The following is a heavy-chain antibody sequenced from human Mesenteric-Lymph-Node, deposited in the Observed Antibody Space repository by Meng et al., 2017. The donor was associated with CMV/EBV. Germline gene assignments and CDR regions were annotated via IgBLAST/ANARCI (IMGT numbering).Heavy chain of an antibody. CDR3: ARDFYYGMDV. CDR2: TSNDGSTT. CDR1: GFTFRSYW. J-gene: IGHJ6*02. Sequence: WGSLRLSCAASGFTFRSYWVHWVRQAPGKGLVWLSRTSNDGSTTNYADSVRGRFTVSRDKAKTTLYLQMSALRAEDTAVYYCARDFYYGMDVWGPGTTVTVSS. V-gene: IGHV3-74*01.